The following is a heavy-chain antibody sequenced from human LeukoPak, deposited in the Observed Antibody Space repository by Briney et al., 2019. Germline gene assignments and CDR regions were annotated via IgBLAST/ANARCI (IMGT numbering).Heavy chain of an antibody. CDR1: GGSISSYY. J-gene: IGHJ6*02. D-gene: IGHD6-6*01. CDR2: IYYNGST. Sequence: SETLSLTCTVSGGSISSYYWSWIRQPPGKGLEWIGSIYYNGSTNYNPSLRSRLTISIDTSKNQFSLKLTSVTAADTAIYYCSSSDYKYYAMDVWGQGTTVTVSS. CDR3: SSSDYKYYAMDV. V-gene: IGHV4-59*08.